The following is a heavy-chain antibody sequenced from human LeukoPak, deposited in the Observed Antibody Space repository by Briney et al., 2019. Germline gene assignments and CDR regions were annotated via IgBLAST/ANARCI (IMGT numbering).Heavy chain of an antibody. D-gene: IGHD3-22*01. V-gene: IGHV1-46*03. CDR2: INPSGGST. J-gene: IGHJ4*02. Sequence: ASVKVSCKASGYTFTSYYMHWVRQAPGQGLEWMGIINPSGGSTSYAQKFQGRVTMTRDTSTGTVYMELSSLRSEDTAVYYCARDLYYYDSSGYFDYWGQGTLVTVSS. CDR3: ARDLYYYDSSGYFDY. CDR1: GYTFTSYY.